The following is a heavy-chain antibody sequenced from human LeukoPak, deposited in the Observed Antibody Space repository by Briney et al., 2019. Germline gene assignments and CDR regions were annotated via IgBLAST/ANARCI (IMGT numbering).Heavy chain of an antibody. CDR3: ARGREARSAVAGTTRGGEPIDY. CDR2: INHSGST. CDR1: GGSFSGYY. D-gene: IGHD6-19*01. Sequence: SETLSLTCAVYGGSFSGYYWSWIRQPPGKGLEWIGEINHSGSTNYNPSLKSRVTISVDTSKNQFSLKLSSVTAADTAVYYCARGREARSAVAGTTRGGEPIDYWGQGTLVTVSS. J-gene: IGHJ4*02. V-gene: IGHV4-34*01.